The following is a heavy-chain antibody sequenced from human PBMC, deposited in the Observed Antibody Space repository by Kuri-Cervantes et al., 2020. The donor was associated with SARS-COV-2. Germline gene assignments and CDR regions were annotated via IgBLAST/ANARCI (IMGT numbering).Heavy chain of an antibody. Sequence: GESLKISCAASGFTFSSYEMNWVRQAPGKGLEWVSYISSSGSTIYYADSVKGRFTISRDNAKNSLYLQMNSLRAEDTAVYYCAKERGDSSGRHSWNWYFDLWGRGTPVTVSS. CDR1: GFTFSSYE. D-gene: IGHD3-22*01. CDR3: AKERGDSSGRHSWNWYFDL. CDR2: ISSSGSTI. V-gene: IGHV3-48*03. J-gene: IGHJ2*01.